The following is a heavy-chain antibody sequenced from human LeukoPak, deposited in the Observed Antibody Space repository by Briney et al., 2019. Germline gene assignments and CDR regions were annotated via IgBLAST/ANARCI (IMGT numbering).Heavy chain of an antibody. CDR3: ARPTYYYPGDYFDY. CDR2: IYTSGST. Sequence: SETLSLTCTVSGGPISSYYWSWIRQPAGKGLEWIGRIYTSGSTNYNPSLKSRVTMSVDTSKNQFSLKLSSVTAADTAVYYCARPTYYYPGDYFDYWGQGTLVTVSS. CDR1: GGPISSYY. D-gene: IGHD3-22*01. J-gene: IGHJ4*02. V-gene: IGHV4-4*07.